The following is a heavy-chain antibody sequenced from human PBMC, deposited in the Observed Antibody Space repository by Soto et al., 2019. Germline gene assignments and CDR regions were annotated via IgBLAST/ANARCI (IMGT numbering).Heavy chain of an antibody. V-gene: IGHV4-34*01. CDR1: GGSFSGYY. Sequence: SETLSLTCAVYGGSFSGYYWSWIRQPPGKGLEWIGEINHSGSTNYNPSLKSRVTISVDTSKNQFSLKLSSVTAADTAVYYCARSRTNVLPRIQNWFDPWCQGTLVTVFS. CDR3: ARSRTNVLPRIQNWFDP. D-gene: IGHD5-18*01. CDR2: INHSGST. J-gene: IGHJ5*02.